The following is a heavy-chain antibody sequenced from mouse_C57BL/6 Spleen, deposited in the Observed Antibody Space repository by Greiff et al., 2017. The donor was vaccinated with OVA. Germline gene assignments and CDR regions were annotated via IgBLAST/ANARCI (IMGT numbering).Heavy chain of an antibody. Sequence: QVQLQQPGAELVRPGSSVKLSCKASGYTFTSYWMHWVKQRPIQGLEWIGNIDPSDSETHYNQKFKDKATLTVDKSSSTAYMQLSSLTSEDSAVYYCARAYGNYCDYWGQGTTLTVSS. V-gene: IGHV1-52*01. CDR3: ARAYGNYCDY. D-gene: IGHD2-10*02. CDR1: GYTFTSYW. J-gene: IGHJ2*01. CDR2: IDPSDSET.